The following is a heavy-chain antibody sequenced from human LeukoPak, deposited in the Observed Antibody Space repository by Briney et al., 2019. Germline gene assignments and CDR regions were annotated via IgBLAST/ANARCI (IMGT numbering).Heavy chain of an antibody. J-gene: IGHJ5*02. CDR2: IRSPAYGATT. D-gene: IGHD6-13*01. Sequence: PGGSLRLSCTASGFTFADYSMSWFRQAPGKGLEWVGFIRSPAYGATTEYAASVKGRFTISRDDSKRIAYLQMRSLKAEDTAVYYCSREIPYSSTYHNWFDPWGQGTLVTVSS. CDR3: SREIPYSSTYHNWFDP. CDR1: GFTFADYS. V-gene: IGHV3-49*03.